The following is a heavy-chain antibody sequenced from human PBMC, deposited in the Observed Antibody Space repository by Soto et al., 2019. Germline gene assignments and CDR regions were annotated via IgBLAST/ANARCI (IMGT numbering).Heavy chain of an antibody. D-gene: IGHD2-15*01. CDR3: AKGVGVPRNSGGSCYFCSDTYYFDY. J-gene: IGHJ4*02. CDR2: ISYDGSNK. V-gene: IGHV3-30*18. CDR1: GFTFSSYG. Sequence: GGSLRLSCAASGFTFSSYGMHWVRQAPGKGLEWVAVISYDGSNKYYADSVKGRFTISRDNSKNTLYLQMNSLRAEETAVYYCAKGVGVPRNSGGSCYFCSDTYYFDYWGQGILVTVSS.